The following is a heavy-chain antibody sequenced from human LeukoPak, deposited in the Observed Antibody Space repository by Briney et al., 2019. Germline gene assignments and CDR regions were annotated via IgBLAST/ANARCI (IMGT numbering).Heavy chain of an antibody. D-gene: IGHD5-24*01. CDR3: ASARWDY. Sequence: PSETLSLTCAVSGDSIIANHWWSWVRQPPGKALEWIGEIYHSGSTNYNPSLKSRVTISVDKSRNQFSLNLNSVTAADTAAYYCASARWDYWGQGTLVTVSS. CDR1: GDSIIANHW. J-gene: IGHJ4*02. CDR2: IYHSGST. V-gene: IGHV4-4*02.